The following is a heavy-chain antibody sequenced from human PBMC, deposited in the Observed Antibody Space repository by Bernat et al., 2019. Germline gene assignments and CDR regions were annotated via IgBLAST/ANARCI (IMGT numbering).Heavy chain of an antibody. Sequence: EVQLVESGGGLVKPGGSLRLSCAASGFNLSSYSMNWVRQAPGKGLEWVSSISSRSSYIYYTDSVKGRFTISRDNAKNSLYLQMTSLRAEDTAVYYCARVLREPFSSSVRYYFDYWGQGSLVTVSS. V-gene: IGHV3-21*01. CDR3: ARVLREPFSSSVRYYFDY. CDR1: GFNLSSYS. CDR2: ISSRSSYI. J-gene: IGHJ4*02. D-gene: IGHD6-6*01.